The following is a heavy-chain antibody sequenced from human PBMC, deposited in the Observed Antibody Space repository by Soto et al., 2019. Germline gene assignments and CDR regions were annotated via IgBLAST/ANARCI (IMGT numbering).Heavy chain of an antibody. J-gene: IGHJ3*02. CDR3: ARELDSSGWYHDAFDI. V-gene: IGHV1-3*01. CDR2: INAGNGNT. Sequence: GASVKVSCKAFGYTFTSYYIHWVRQAPGQRLEWMGWINAGNGNTKYSQKFQGRVTITRDTSASTAYMELSSLRSEDTAVYYCARELDSSGWYHDAFDIWGQGTMVT. CDR1: GYTFTSYY. D-gene: IGHD6-19*01.